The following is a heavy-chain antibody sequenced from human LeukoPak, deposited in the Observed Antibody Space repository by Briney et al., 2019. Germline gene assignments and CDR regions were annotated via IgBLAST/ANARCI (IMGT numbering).Heavy chain of an antibody. J-gene: IGHJ6*02. CDR3: ARDGSHIVPAATPWDGMDV. Sequence: PGGSLRLSCAASGFTFSSYAMSGVRQAPGKGLEWVAVISYDGSNKYYVDSVKGRLTISRDNSMNRLYLQMNSLRAEDTAVYYCARDGSHIVPAATPWDGMDVWGQGTTVTVSS. V-gene: IGHV3-30*04. CDR1: GFTFSSYA. CDR2: ISYDGSNK. D-gene: IGHD2-2*01.